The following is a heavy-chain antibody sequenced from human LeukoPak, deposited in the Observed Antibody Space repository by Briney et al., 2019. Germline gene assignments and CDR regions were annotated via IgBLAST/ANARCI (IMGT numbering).Heavy chain of an antibody. D-gene: IGHD3-22*01. J-gene: IGHJ3*02. CDR1: GYSFTSYW. CDR2: IYPGDSDT. Sequence: GESLKISCKGSGYSFTSYWIGWVRQMPGKGLEWMGIIYPGDSDTRYSPSFQGQVTISADKSISTAYLQWSSLKASDTAMYYCARHGPTHYYDSSGYYYPADAFDIWGQGTMVTVSS. V-gene: IGHV5-51*01. CDR3: ARHGPTHYYDSSGYYYPADAFDI.